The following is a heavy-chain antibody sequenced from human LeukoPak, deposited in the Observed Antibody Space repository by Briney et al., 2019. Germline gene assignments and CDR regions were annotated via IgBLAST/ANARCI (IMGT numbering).Heavy chain of an antibody. CDR1: GFAFDDYG. CDR2: INWNGGST. J-gene: IGHJ4*02. D-gene: IGHD2-15*01. Sequence: PGGSLRLSCAASGFAFDDYGMSWVRQAPGKGLEWVSGINWNGGSTGYADSVKGRFTISRDNAKDSLYLQMNSLRAEDTALYYCARDCSGGSCQARDYWGQGTLVTVSS. V-gene: IGHV3-20*04. CDR3: ARDCSGGSCQARDY.